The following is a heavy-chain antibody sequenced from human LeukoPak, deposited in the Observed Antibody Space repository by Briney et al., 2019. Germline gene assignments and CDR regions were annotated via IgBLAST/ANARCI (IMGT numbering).Heavy chain of an antibody. Sequence: GGSLRLSCAASGFTFSSYSMNWVRQAPGKGLEWVSSISSSSSYIYCADSVKGRFTISRDNAKNSLYLQMNSLRAEDTAVYYCARDRSYGDYADYWGQGTLVTVSS. CDR1: GFTFSSYS. CDR3: ARDRSYGDYADY. V-gene: IGHV3-21*01. J-gene: IGHJ4*02. CDR2: ISSSSSYI. D-gene: IGHD4-17*01.